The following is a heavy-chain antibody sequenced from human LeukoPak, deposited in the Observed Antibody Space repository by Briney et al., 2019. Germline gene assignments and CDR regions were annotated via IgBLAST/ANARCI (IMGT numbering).Heavy chain of an antibody. CDR2: VRHDGNTK. CDR3: ATGSGNYYDR. Sequence: GTSLRLSCTTSGFTFSSFYMHWVRQAPGKGLEWVAVVRHDGNTKYYVDSVKGRFTISRDNSKNTLYLQMSTLRAEDTAIYYCATGSGNYYDRWGQGTLVTVSS. CDR1: GFTFSSFY. V-gene: IGHV3-33*01. J-gene: IGHJ4*02. D-gene: IGHD3-3*01.